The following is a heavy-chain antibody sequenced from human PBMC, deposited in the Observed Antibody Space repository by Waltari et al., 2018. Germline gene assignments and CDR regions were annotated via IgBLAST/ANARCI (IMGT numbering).Heavy chain of an antibody. V-gene: IGHV4-61*02. Sequence: QVQLQESGPGLVKPSQTLSLTCTVSGGSLSSGSYYWSWTRQPAGKGLEWIGRIYTSGSTNYNPSLKSRVTISVDTSKNQFSLKLSSVTAADTAVYYCFVRDGYNLRVDYWGQGTLVTVSS. D-gene: IGHD5-12*01. CDR2: IYTSGST. J-gene: IGHJ4*02. CDR1: GGSLSSGSYY. CDR3: FVRDGYNLRVDY.